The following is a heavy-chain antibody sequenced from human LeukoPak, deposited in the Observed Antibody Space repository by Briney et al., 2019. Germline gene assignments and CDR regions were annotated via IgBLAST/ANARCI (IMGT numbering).Heavy chain of an antibody. D-gene: IGHD6-19*01. J-gene: IGHJ2*01. Sequence: GGSLRLSCAASGFALSSYAMSWVRQAPGKGLEWVSIVSASGGSTHYADSLKGRFTISRDNSENTLYLQTNSLRAEDTAVYYCAKQRVYSTDWWYFGLWGRGTLVTVSS. V-gene: IGHV3-23*01. CDR1: GFALSSYA. CDR3: AKQRVYSTDWWYFGL. CDR2: VSASGGST.